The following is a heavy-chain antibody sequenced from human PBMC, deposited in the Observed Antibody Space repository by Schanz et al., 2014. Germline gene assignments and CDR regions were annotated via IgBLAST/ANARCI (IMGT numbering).Heavy chain of an antibody. D-gene: IGHD2-2*01. Sequence: EVQLVESGGGLEQPGGSLRLSCAASGFTFSSYALTWVRQAPGGGLEGVSSIGNGGVTIDYADSVKGRFTISRDNPKNSLYLQMNSLRAEDTAVYYCARVKYCTITRCYRTETEGIYYMDVWGKGTTVTVSS. V-gene: IGHV3-48*04. CDR2: IGNGGVTI. CDR1: GFTFSSYA. CDR3: ARVKYCTITRCYRTETEGIYYMDV. J-gene: IGHJ6*03.